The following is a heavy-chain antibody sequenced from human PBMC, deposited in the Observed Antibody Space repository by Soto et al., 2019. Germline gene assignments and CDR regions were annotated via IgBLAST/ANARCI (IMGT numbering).Heavy chain of an antibody. D-gene: IGHD4-17*01. CDR2: IWYDGTQK. V-gene: IGHV3-33*01. CDR3: ARAGGTTVTGLWHFDS. J-gene: IGHJ4*02. CDR1: GFTFNTYS. Sequence: QSGGSLRLSCEASGFTFNTYSMHWVRQPPGKGLEWLAAIWYDGTQKYYADSVKGRFIISRDNSKKTLYLEMNSLRAEDTAVYYCARAGGTTVTGLWHFDSWGQGTPVTVSS.